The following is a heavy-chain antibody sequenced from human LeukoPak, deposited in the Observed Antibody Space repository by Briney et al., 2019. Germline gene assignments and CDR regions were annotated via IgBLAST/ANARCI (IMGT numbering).Heavy chain of an antibody. CDR2: IYSGGST. CDR3: ARVAGTHRAFDI. CDR1: GFTVSSNY. Sequence: GGSLRLSCVASGFTVSSNYMSWVRQAPGKGLEWVSVIYSGGSTYYADSVKGRFTISRDNSKNTLYLQMNSLRAEDTAVYYCARVAGTHRAFDIWGQGTMVTVSS. V-gene: IGHV3-53*01. J-gene: IGHJ3*02. D-gene: IGHD1-14*01.